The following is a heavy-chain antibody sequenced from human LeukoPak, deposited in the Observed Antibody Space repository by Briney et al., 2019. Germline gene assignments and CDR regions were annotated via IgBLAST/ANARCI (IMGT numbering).Heavy chain of an antibody. V-gene: IGHV1-69*05. CDR1: GATFGSSG. CDR2: IIPIFASP. CDR3: ARDSPADVIVVPAAFDAFDI. J-gene: IGHJ3*02. Sequence: SVKVSCKASGATFGSSGVSWVRQAPGQGLEWLGGIIPIFASPNYAQKIQGRVTITTDESTNTAYMELSSLRSEDTAVYFCARDSPADVIVVPAAFDAFDIWGQGTMVTVSS. D-gene: IGHD2-2*01.